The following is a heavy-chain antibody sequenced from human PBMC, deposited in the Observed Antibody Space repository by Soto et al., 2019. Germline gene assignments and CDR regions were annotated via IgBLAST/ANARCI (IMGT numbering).Heavy chain of an antibody. V-gene: IGHV4-61*01. Sequence: SETLSLTCTVSGGSVSSGSYYWSWIRQPPGKGLEWIGYIYYSGSTNYNPSLKSRVTISVDTSKNQFSLKLSSVTAADTAVYNCARDRGVIPYYFDYWGQGTLVTVSS. J-gene: IGHJ4*02. D-gene: IGHD3-10*01. CDR3: ARDRGVIPYYFDY. CDR2: IYYSGST. CDR1: GGSVSSGSYY.